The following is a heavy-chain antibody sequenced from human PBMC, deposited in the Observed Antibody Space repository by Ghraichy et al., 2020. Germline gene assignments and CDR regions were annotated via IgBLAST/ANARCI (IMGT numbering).Heavy chain of an antibody. CDR3: ARVERITAGFDY. D-gene: IGHD1-20*01. Sequence: SETLSLTCAVSGGSINSNDCWSWVRQPPGKGLEWIAEFYQSGRTNYNPPPKSRATIPVDKSKHQFFLKLSSVTTADTAVYYCARVERITAGFDYWGQGILVTVSS. V-gene: IGHV4-4*02. J-gene: IGHJ4*02. CDR2: FYQSGRT. CDR1: GGSINSNDC.